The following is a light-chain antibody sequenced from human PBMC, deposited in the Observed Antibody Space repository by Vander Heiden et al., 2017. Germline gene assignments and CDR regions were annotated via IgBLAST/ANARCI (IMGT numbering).Light chain of an antibody. Sequence: QSALTQLRSVSGSPGQSVTISCTGTSSDVGGYNHVSWYQQHPGKAPKFMIYDVTKRPSGVPDRFSGSKSGNTASLTISGLQAEDEADYYCCSYAGSYTYVFGSGTKVTVL. J-gene: IGLJ1*01. CDR1: SSDVGGYNH. CDR3: CSYAGSYTYV. CDR2: DVT. V-gene: IGLV2-11*01.